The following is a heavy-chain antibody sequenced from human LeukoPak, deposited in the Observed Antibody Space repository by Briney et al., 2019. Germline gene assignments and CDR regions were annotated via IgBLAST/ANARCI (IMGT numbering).Heavy chain of an antibody. CDR2: ISGSGGST. J-gene: IGHJ5*02. V-gene: IGHV3-23*01. CDR3: AKDGLLWFGESYNWFDP. CDR1: GFTFSSYG. D-gene: IGHD3-10*01. Sequence: GGSLRLSCAASGFTFSSYGMHWVRQAPGKGLEWVSAISGSGGSTYYADSVKGRFTISRDNSKNTLYLQMNSLRAEDTAVYYCAKDGLLWFGESYNWFDPWGQGTLVTVSS.